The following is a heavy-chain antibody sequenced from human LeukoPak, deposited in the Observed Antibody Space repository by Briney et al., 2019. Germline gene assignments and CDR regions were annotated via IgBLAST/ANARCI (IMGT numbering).Heavy chain of an antibody. J-gene: IGHJ4*02. D-gene: IGHD5-24*01. CDR3: ASGAWATRLNS. Sequence: SDTLSLTCAVYGESLNYYYWSWIRQSPGKGLEWIGDIFDGKTINYNPSLKSRVAISAATSSQQFSLNLKSVTAADTAVYFCASGAWATRLNSWAQGALVIVSS. CDR2: IFDGKTI. V-gene: IGHV4-34*12. CDR1: GESLNYYY.